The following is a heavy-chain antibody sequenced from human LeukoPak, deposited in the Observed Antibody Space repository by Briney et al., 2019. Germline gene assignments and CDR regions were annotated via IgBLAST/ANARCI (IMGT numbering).Heavy chain of an antibody. CDR2: IYYSGST. Sequence: PSETLSLTCTVSGGSISSYYWSWIRQPPGKGLEWIGYIYYSGSTNYNPSLKSRVTISVDTSKNQFSLKLSSVTAAVTAVYYCAREGLPYSGRDKAVFDYWGQGTLVTVSS. V-gene: IGHV4-59*01. J-gene: IGHJ4*02. CDR1: GGSISSYY. D-gene: IGHD1-26*01. CDR3: AREGLPYSGRDKAVFDY.